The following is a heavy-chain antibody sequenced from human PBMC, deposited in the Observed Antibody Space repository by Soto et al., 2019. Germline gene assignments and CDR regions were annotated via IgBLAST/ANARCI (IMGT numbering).Heavy chain of an antibody. V-gene: IGHV3-48*01. Sequence: EVQLVESGGGLVQPGGSLRLSCAASGFTFSSYSMNWVRQAPGKGLEWVSYISSSSSTIYYADSVKGRFTISRDNAKNALYLQMNSLRAEDTAVYYCARGRYFDWLVRTPGSDFWGLGTLVTVSS. CDR3: ARGRYFDWLVRTPGSDF. D-gene: IGHD3-9*01. CDR2: ISSSSSTI. CDR1: GFTFSSYS. J-gene: IGHJ4*02.